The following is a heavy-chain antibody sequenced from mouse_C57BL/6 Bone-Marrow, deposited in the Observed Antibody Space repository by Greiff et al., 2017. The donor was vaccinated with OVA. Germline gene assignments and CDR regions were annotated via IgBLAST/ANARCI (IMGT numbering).Heavy chain of an antibody. CDR2: IDPSDSYT. J-gene: IGHJ2*01. CDR1: GYTFTSYW. CDR3: ARRGGYYFDYFDY. D-gene: IGHD1-1*01. V-gene: IGHV1-69*01. Sequence: QVQLQQPGAELVMPGASVKLSCKASGYTFTSYWMHWVKQRPGQGLEWIGEIDPSDSYTNYNQKFKGKSTLTVDKSSSTAYMQLSSLTSEDSAVYYCARRGGYYFDYFDYWGQGTTLTVSS.